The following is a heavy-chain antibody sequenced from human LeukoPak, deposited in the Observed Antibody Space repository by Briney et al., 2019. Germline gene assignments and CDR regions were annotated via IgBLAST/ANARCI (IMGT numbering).Heavy chain of an antibody. CDR1: KFTFSSYW. CDR3: AREGRSGSYLGRFDP. CDR2: INSDGSST. V-gene: IGHV3-74*01. J-gene: IGHJ5*02. D-gene: IGHD1-26*01. Sequence: PGGSLRLSCAASKFTFSSYWMHWVRQAPGKGLVWVSHINSDGSSTNYADSVKGRFTISRDNAKNTLYLQMNSLRAEDTAVYYCAREGRSGSYLGRFDPWGQGTLVTVSS.